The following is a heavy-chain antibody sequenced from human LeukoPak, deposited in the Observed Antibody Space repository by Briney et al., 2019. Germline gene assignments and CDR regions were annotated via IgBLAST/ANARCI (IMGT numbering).Heavy chain of an antibody. CDR3: ARQASSWYVGDYFDY. V-gene: IGHV5-51*01. D-gene: IGHD6-13*01. CDR1: GYSFTSYW. CDR2: IDPGDSET. Sequence: GESLKISGKGFGYSFTSYWIGWVRQMPGKGREGMGIIDPGDSETRYSPSFQGQVTISADKSISPAYLHWSSLKASDTAMYYCARQASSWYVGDYFDYWGQGTLVTVSS. J-gene: IGHJ4*02.